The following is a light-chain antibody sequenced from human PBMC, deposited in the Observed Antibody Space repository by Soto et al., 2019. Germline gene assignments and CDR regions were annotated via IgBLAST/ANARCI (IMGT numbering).Light chain of an antibody. CDR3: QQHYGNPLT. Sequence: DIVVTQSPASLAVSLGARATIHCQSSQSVFYDSNKKNYLSWYQQKPGQPPKLLIYWASTRKFGVPDRFSGSGSGTDFTLTISSLQAEDVAVYYCQQHYGNPLTFGGGTKVEI. CDR1: QSVFYDSNKKNY. V-gene: IGKV4-1*01. CDR2: WAS. J-gene: IGKJ4*01.